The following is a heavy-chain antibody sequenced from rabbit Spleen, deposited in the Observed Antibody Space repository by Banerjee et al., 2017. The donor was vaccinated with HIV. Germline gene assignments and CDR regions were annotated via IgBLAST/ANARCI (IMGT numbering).Heavy chain of an antibody. J-gene: IGHJ4*01. CDR3: AREVLYAAYAGFGDATIYYFDL. V-gene: IGHV1S45*01. CDR2: IDTNDGDT. CDR1: GFSFSSNW. D-gene: IGHD6-1*01. Sequence: LEESGGGLVKPGGTLTLTCTVSGFSFSSNWICWVRQAPGKGLEWIACIDTNDGDTDYANWPKGRFTISKTSSTTVTLQMTSLTAADTATYFCAREVLYAAYAGFGDATIYYFDLWGPRTLVTVS.